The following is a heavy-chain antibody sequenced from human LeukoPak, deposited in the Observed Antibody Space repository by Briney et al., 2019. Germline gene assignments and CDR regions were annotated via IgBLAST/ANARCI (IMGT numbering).Heavy chain of an antibody. CDR1: GFTFSSYA. J-gene: IGHJ6*03. V-gene: IGHV3-23*01. D-gene: IGHD5-12*01. CDR2: ISGSGGST. CDR3: AKGILGYSGYGNMDV. Sequence: PAGGSLRLSCAASGFTFSSYAMSWVRQAPGKGLEWVSGISGSGGSTYYADSVKGRFTISRDNSKNTLYVQMNSLRAEDTAVYYCAKGILGYSGYGNMDVWGKGTTVTVSS.